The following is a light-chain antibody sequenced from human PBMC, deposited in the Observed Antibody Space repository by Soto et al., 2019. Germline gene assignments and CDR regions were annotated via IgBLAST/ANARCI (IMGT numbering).Light chain of an antibody. J-gene: IGKJ5*01. CDR2: GAS. CDR3: QQYCSSLIN. V-gene: IGKV3-20*01. Sequence: EIVLTQSPGTLSLSPGERATLSCRASQSVSSRYLGWYQQKPGQAPRLLIYGASSRATGIPDRFSGSGSGPDFTLTISRLEPEDFAVYYCQQYCSSLINFGQGTRLEIK. CDR1: QSVSSRY.